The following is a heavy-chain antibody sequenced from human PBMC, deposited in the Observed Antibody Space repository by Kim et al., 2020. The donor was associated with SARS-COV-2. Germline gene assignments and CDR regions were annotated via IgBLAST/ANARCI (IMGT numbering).Heavy chain of an antibody. CDR2: IYWDDDK. CDR3: AHIKSSSDLLTGYTAFYGLDV. Sequence: SGPTLVNPTQTLTLTCSFSGFSLTTSGVGVAWIRQPPGKALEWLAFIYWDDDKRYSPSLKNRLTITKDTSNNQVVLTMTNMDPVDTATYYCAHIKSSSDLLTGYTAFYGLDVWGQGTTVTVSS. J-gene: IGHJ6*02. CDR1: GFSLTTSGVG. V-gene: IGHV2-5*02. D-gene: IGHD3-9*01.